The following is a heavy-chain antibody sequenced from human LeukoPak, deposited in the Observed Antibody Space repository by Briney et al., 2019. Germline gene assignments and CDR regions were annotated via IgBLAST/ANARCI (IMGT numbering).Heavy chain of an antibody. J-gene: IGHJ5*02. CDR2: IYYSGST. V-gene: IGHV4-59*01. CDR3: ARGANWFDP. D-gene: IGHD3-16*01. CDR1: GGSISSYY. Sequence: SEALSLTCTVSGGSISSYYWSWIRQPPGKGLEWIGYIYYSGSTNYNPSLKSRVTISVDTSKNQFSLKLSSVTAADTAVYYCARGANWFDPWGQGTLVTVSS.